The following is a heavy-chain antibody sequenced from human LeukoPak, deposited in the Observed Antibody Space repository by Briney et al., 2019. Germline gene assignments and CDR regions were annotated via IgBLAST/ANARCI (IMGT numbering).Heavy chain of an antibody. D-gene: IGHD2-15*01. V-gene: IGHV4-34*01. J-gene: IGHJ4*02. CDR3: ARGRDIVVVVAATPAWNYFDY. CDR1: GGSFSGYY. Sequence: SETLSLTCAVYGGSFSGYYWSWIRQPPGKGLEWIGEINHSGSTNYNPSLKSRVTISVDTSKNQFSLKLSSVTAADTAVYYCARGRDIVVVVAATPAWNYFDYWGQGTLVTVSS. CDR2: INHSGST.